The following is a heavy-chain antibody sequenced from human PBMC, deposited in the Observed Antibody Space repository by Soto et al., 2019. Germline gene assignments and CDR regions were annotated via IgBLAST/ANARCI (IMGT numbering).Heavy chain of an antibody. V-gene: IGHV3-53*02. CDR3: ARNQPVTTIGY. J-gene: IGHJ4*02. CDR1: GFTVSNNY. D-gene: IGHD4-17*01. CDR2: IYSGGTT. Sequence: EVQLVETGGGLIQPGGSLRLSCAAYGFTVSNNYMRWVRQAPGKGLECVSIIYSGGTTYYADSVRGRFTISRDHSKNTLYLQMTSLRADDTAVYFCARNQPVTTIGYWGQGTLVTVSA.